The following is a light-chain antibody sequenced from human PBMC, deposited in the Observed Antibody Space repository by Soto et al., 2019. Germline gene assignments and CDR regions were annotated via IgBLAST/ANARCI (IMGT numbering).Light chain of an antibody. CDR3: MQPLQSWT. V-gene: IGKV2-28*01. J-gene: IGKJ1*01. CDR2: LGS. CDR1: QSLLHSNGYNY. Sequence: DIVMTQSPLSLPVTPGEPASISCRSSQSLLHSNGYNYLDWYLQKPGQSPQLLIYLGSSRASGVPDRFSGSGSGTDFTLKISRVEAEDVGVYYCMQPLQSWTFGQGTKVEIK.